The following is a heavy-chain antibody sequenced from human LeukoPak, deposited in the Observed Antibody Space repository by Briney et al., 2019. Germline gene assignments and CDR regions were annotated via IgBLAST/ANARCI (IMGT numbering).Heavy chain of an antibody. D-gene: IGHD4-11*01. J-gene: IGHJ5*02. CDR3: ARVPPPHTRQYYNWFDP. CDR1: GGSFSGYY. Sequence: PSETLSLTCAVYGGSFSGYYWSWIRQPPGKGLEWIGEINHSGSTNYNPSLKSRVTISVDTSKNQFSLKLSSVTAADTAVYYCARVPPPHTRQYYNWFDPWGQGTLVTVSS. V-gene: IGHV4-34*01. CDR2: INHSGST.